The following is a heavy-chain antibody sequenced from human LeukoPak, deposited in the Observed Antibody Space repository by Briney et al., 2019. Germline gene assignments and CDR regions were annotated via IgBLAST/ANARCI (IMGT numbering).Heavy chain of an antibody. CDR3: ARGVEVPAAGDYFDY. J-gene: IGHJ4*02. CDR2: INHSGST. V-gene: IGHV4-34*01. CDR1: GGSFSGYY. Sequence: SETLSLTCAVYGGSFSGYYWSWIRQPPGKGLEWIGEINHSGSTNYNLSLKSRVTISVDTSKNQFSLKLSSVTAADTAVYYCARGVEVPAAGDYFDYWGQGTLVTVSS. D-gene: IGHD2-2*01.